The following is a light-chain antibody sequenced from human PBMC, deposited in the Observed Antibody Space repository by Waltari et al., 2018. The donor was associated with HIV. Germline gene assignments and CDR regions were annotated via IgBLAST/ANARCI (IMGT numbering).Light chain of an antibody. CDR1: SSNI. V-gene: IGLV1-47*01. CDR2: RNN. Sequence: QSVLTQPPSASGTPGQRVTISCSGSSSNIYWYQQLPGTAPKLLIFRNNQRPSGVPDRFSGSKSGTSASLAISGLRSEDEADYYCAAWDDSLSGFYVFGPGTKVTVL. J-gene: IGLJ1*01. CDR3: AAWDDSLSGFYV.